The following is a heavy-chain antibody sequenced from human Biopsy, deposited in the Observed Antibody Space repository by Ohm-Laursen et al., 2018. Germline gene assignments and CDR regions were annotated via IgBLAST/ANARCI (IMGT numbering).Heavy chain of an antibody. CDR3: AKSRESSGYYLVD. V-gene: IGHV3-30*18. D-gene: IGHD3-22*01. CDR1: GFPFSSYN. J-gene: IGHJ4*02. CDR2: ISYDGSSQ. Sequence: SLRLSCAASGFPFSSYNIHWVRQAPGKGLAWVAVISYDGSSQYYVNSVKGRFTISRDNSKNTAYLQMISLGAEDTAVYYCAKSRESSGYYLVDWGQGTLVTVSS.